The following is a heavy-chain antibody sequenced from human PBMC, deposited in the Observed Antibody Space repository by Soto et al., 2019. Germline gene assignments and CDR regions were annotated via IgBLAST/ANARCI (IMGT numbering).Heavy chain of an antibody. J-gene: IGHJ4*02. CDR2: INSDGSST. CDR3: ARVSRGYCSSTSCYKGSFDY. Sequence: EVQLVESGGGLVQPGGSLRLSCAASGFTFSSYWMHWVRQAPGKGLVWVSRINSDGSSTSYADSVKGRFTISRDNAKNPLYLQMNSLRAEDTAVYYCARVSRGYCSSTSCYKGSFDYWGQGTLVTVSS. D-gene: IGHD2-2*02. V-gene: IGHV3-74*01. CDR1: GFTFSSYW.